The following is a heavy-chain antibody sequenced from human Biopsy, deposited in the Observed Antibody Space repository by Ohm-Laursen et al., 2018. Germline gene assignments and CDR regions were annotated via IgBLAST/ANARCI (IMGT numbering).Heavy chain of an antibody. Sequence: SHTLSLTCTVSGDSVSSGSFYWTWIRQPPGQGLEYIGNIYDRGSTANYNPSLESRVTMSVDTPKNQFPLKLSSVTAADTAIYYCARGMRSSGWPYFDSWGQGTLVTVSS. CDR1: GDSVSSGSFY. V-gene: IGHV4-61*01. D-gene: IGHD6-19*01. CDR3: ARGMRSSGWPYFDS. J-gene: IGHJ4*02. CDR2: IYDRGSTA.